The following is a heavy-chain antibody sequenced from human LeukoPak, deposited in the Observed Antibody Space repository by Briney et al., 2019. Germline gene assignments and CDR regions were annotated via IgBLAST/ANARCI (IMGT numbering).Heavy chain of an antibody. CDR1: GFTFSSYS. V-gene: IGHV3-21*01. D-gene: IGHD6-13*01. CDR2: ISSSSSYI. J-gene: IGHJ3*02. CDR3: ARKWGIASAFDI. Sequence: GGSLRLSCAASGFTFSSYSMNWVRQAPGKGLEWVSSISSSSSYIYYADSVKGRFTISRDNAKNSLYLQMNSLRAEDTAVYYCARKWGIASAFDIWGQGTMVTVSS.